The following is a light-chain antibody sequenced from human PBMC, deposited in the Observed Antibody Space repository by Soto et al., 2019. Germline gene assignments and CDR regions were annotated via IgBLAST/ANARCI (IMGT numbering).Light chain of an antibody. J-gene: IGLJ3*02. CDR1: SSNFGAGYD. CDR3: PSFDSSLSGWV. CDR2: GNN. V-gene: IGLV1-40*01. Sequence: QSVLTQPPSVSGAPGQRVTISCTGSSSNFGAGYDVHWYQQLPGTAPKLLIYGNNNRPSGVPDRFSGSKSGTSASLAITGLQPEDEADYYCPSFDSSLSGWVFGGGTKLTVL.